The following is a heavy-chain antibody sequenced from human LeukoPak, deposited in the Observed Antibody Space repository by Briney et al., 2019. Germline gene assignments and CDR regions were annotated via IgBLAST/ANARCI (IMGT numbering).Heavy chain of an antibody. CDR1: GYTFTGYY. V-gene: IGHV1-2*02. CDR3: ARGPARGNWFDP. D-gene: IGHD3-10*01. CDR2: INPNSGGT. Sequence: ASVKVSCKASGYTFTGYYMHWVRQAPGQGPEWMGWINPNSGGTNYAQKFQGRVTTTRDTSITTAYMELSRLRSDDTAVYYCARGPARGNWFDPWGQGTLVTVSS. J-gene: IGHJ5*02.